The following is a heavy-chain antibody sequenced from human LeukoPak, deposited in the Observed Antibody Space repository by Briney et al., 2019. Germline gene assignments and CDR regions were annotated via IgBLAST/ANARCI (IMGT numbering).Heavy chain of an antibody. D-gene: IGHD2-2*01. CDR3: AREGPYCSSTSCYGGFDY. CDR1: GYTFTSHY. CDR2: INPSGGST. V-gene: IGHV1-46*01. Sequence: ASVKVSCKASGYTFTSHYIHWVRQAPGQGLEWMGIINPSGGSTNYAQKFQGRVTVTRDTSTSTVYMELSSLRSDDTAVYYCAREGPYCSSTSCYGGFDYWGQGTLVTVSS. J-gene: IGHJ4*02.